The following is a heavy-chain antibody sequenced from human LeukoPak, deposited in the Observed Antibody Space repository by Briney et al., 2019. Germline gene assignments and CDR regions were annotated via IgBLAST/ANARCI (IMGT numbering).Heavy chain of an antibody. J-gene: IGHJ3*02. Sequence: SETLSLTCSVSGDSISFHVWSWIRQPPGKGLEWIGHTYYGGSTDYNPSLASRVTVSADTSKNQFSLKLSSVTAADTAVYYCATLGRAAGNAFDIWGQGTVVIVSS. CDR3: ATLGRAAGNAFDI. CDR1: GDSISFHV. V-gene: IGHV4-59*11. CDR2: TYYGGST. D-gene: IGHD1-26*01.